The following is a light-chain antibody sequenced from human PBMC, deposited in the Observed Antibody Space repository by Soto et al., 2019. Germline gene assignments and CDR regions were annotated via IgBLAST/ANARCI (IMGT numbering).Light chain of an antibody. Sequence: EIVLTQSPGTLSLSPGERATLSCRASQSVSNNYLAWYQQKPGQAPRLLIYGASNRATGIPDRFSGSGSGTDFTLTISRLEPEDFAVYYCQQYVSSGTFGQGTKVASK. CDR2: GAS. CDR3: QQYVSSGT. V-gene: IGKV3-20*01. J-gene: IGKJ1*01. CDR1: QSVSNNY.